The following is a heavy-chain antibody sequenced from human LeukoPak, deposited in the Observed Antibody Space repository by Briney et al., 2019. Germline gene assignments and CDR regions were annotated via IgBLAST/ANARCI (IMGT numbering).Heavy chain of an antibody. J-gene: IGHJ4*02. V-gene: IGHV4-39*01. CDR3: ARRVVAGTTVDF. D-gene: IGHD1-1*01. Sequence: SSETLSLTCTVSGGSINSPNSYWGWIRQPPGKGLEWIGSIFHDGTTYYSPSLKSRVTVSVDTSLNQFSLSLMSMTAADTAVYYCARRVVAGTTVDFWGQGNLVTVSS. CDR1: GGSINSPNSY. CDR2: IFHDGTT.